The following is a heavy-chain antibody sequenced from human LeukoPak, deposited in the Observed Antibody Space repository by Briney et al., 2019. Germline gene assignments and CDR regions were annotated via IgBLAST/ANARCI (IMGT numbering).Heavy chain of an antibody. CDR2: INMYNGNT. CDR1: GYTFTSYA. J-gene: IGHJ5*02. D-gene: IGHD3-16*02. V-gene: IGHV1-18*01. Sequence: ASVKVSCKATGYTFTSYAINWVRQAPGQGPEWMGWINMYNGNTTYAQKLQGRVTMTTDTSTSTAYMELRSLRSDDTAVYYCARVVGNYVWGSYRPEGCFCSWCQGTLVTVSS. CDR3: ARVVGNYVWGSYRPEGCFCS.